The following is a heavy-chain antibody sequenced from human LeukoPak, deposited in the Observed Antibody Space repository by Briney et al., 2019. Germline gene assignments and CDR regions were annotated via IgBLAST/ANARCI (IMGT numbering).Heavy chain of an antibody. CDR1: GGSISSYY. J-gene: IGHJ3*02. Sequence: SETLSLTCTVSGGSISSYYWSWIRQPPGKGLEWIGYIYYSGSTNYNPSLKSRVTISVDTSKNQFSLKLSSVTAADTAVYYCASTISSGPHHAFDIWGQGTMVTVSS. V-gene: IGHV4-59*01. CDR2: IYYSGST. CDR3: ASTISSGPHHAFDI. D-gene: IGHD3-22*01.